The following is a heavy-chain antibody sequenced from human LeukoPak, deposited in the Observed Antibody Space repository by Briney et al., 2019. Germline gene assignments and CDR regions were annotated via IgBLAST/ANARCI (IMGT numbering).Heavy chain of an antibody. V-gene: IGHV4-59*01. CDR1: SGSIRNYY. D-gene: IGHD1-7*01. Sequence: PSETLSLTCTVSSGSIRNYYWSWIRQPPGKGLEWIGYIHYTGTTNYNPSLKSRVSISVDTSKNQFSLELSSVTAADTAVYYCARGGSRNYLYWGQGTLVTVSS. CDR3: ARGGSRNYLY. CDR2: IHYTGTT. J-gene: IGHJ4*02.